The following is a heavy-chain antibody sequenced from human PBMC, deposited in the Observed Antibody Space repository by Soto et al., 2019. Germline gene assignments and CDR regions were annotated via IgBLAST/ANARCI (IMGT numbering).Heavy chain of an antibody. CDR3: ARESSSGRRDRIDY. CDR1: GFTFSNHG. J-gene: IGHJ4*02. CDR2: IWYDGTNR. V-gene: IGHV3-33*01. Sequence: QVKLVESGGGVVQPGRSLRLSCAASGFTFSNHGMHWVRQAPGKGLEWVTVIWYDGTNRFYADSVKGRFIISRDISENTVFLQMNSLRAEDTAVYYCARESSSGRRDRIDYWGQGTLVTVSS. D-gene: IGHD6-19*01.